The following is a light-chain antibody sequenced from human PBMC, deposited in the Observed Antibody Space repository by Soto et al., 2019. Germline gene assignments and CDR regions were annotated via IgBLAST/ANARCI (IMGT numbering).Light chain of an antibody. J-gene: IGKJ1*01. CDR2: DAS. CDR1: QSVTSN. V-gene: IGKV3-15*01. CDR3: QQYNYWWT. Sequence: IVMTQSPATLSVSPGERATLSCRASQSVTSNLAWYQQKPGQGPRLLIYDASTRATGVPARFSGSGSGTEFTLTISSLQSEDFAVYYCQQYNYWWTFGQGTKVEIK.